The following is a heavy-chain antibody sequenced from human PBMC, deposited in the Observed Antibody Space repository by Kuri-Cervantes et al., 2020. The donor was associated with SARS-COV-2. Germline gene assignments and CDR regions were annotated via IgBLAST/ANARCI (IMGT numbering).Heavy chain of an antibody. CDR3: VRSGAVAGTFDY. V-gene: IGHV3-64D*08. J-gene: IGHJ4*02. Sequence: GESLKISCPASGFTFSSYAMHWVRQAPGKGLEYVSAISSNGGSTYYADSVKGRFTISRDNSKNTLYLQMSSLRAEDAAVYYCVRSGAVAGTFDYWGQGTLVTVSS. CDR1: GFTFSSYA. D-gene: IGHD6-19*01. CDR2: ISSNGGST.